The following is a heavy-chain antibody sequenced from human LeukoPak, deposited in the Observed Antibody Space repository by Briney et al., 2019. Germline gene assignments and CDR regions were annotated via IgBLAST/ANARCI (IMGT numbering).Heavy chain of an antibody. CDR3: ARDPLSSSSFDL. J-gene: IGHJ4*02. V-gene: IGHV3-21*01. CDR2: ISSSSSYI. D-gene: IGHD6-13*01. CDR1: GFTFSSYS. Sequence: GGSLRLSCAASGFTFSSYSMNWVRQAPGKGLEWVSSISSSSSYIYYADSVKGRSTISRDNAKNSLYLQMNSLRAEDTAVYYCARDPLSSSSFDLWGQGTLVTVSS.